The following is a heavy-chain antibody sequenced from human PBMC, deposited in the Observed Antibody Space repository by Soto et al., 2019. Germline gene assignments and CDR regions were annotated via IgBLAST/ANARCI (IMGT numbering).Heavy chain of an antibody. CDR1: GVSISSYY. D-gene: IGHD3-10*01. V-gene: IGHV4-59*01. J-gene: IGHJ3*02. Sequence: PSETLSLTCTVSGVSISSYYWSWIRQPPGKGLEWIGYIYYSGSTNYNPSLKSRVTISVDTSKNQFSLKLSSVTAADTAVYYCARVMVRDDAFDIWGQGTMVTVSS. CDR2: IYYSGST. CDR3: ARVMVRDDAFDI.